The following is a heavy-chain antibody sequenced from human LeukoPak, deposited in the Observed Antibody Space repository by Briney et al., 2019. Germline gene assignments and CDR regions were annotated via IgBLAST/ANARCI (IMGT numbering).Heavy chain of an antibody. J-gene: IGHJ4*02. CDR1: GFTFSKYW. D-gene: IGHD6-19*01. V-gene: IGHV3-74*01. CDR2: INTDGTVT. Sequence: PGRSLRLSCAASGFTFSKYWMLWVRQAPGKGLESVSRINTDGTVTIYADSVKGRFTVSTHHADNTMFKQMNCERDEDTAVYYCATKQWLAPPPDSWGQGTPVTVSS. CDR3: ATKQWLAPPPDS.